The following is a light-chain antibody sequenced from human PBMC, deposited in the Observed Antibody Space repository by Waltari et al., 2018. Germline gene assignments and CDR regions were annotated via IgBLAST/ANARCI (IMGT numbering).Light chain of an antibody. CDR3: LQYNSAPFT. CDR2: DAS. Sequence: DIQMTQSPSSLSAFVGGRVTITCRASQGISNYFNWYWQQPGKAPKRLIYDASSLQSGGPSRFSGSASGTLFTLTISRLQPEVFETYYCLQYNSAPFTFGPGTKLDIK. CDR1: QGISNY. J-gene: IGKJ3*01. V-gene: IGKV1-17*01.